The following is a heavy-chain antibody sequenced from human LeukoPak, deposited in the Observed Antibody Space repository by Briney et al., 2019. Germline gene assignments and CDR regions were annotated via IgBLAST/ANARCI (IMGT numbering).Heavy chain of an antibody. CDR3: ARRLLGYCSGGSCYSGYFQH. V-gene: IGHV4-34*01. CDR2: INHSGST. CDR1: GGSLSGYY. D-gene: IGHD2-15*01. J-gene: IGHJ1*01. Sequence: SETLSLTCAVYGGSLSGYYWSWIRQPPGKGLEWIGEINHSGSTNCNPSLKSRVTISVDTSKNQFSLRLSSVTAADTAVYYCARRLLGYCSGGSCYSGYFQHWGQGTLVTVSS.